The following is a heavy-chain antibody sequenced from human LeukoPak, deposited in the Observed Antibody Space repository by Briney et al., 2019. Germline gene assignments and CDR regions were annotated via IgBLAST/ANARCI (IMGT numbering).Heavy chain of an antibody. CDR1: GYTFTSYD. CDR2: MNPNSGNT. CDR3: ARQLELHDAFDI. D-gene: IGHD1-1*01. Sequence: ASVKVSCKASGYTFTSYDINWVRQATGQGLEWMGWMNPNSGNTGYARKFQGRVTMTRNTSISTAYMELSSLRSEDTAVYYCARQLELHDAFDIWGQGTMVTVSS. V-gene: IGHV1-8*01. J-gene: IGHJ3*02.